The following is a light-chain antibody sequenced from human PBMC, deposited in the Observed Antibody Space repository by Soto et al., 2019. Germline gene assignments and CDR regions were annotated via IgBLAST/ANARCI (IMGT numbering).Light chain of an antibody. V-gene: IGLV2-14*01. CDR2: HVT. CDR3: CSLTTSHTYV. J-gene: IGLJ1*01. Sequence: QSALTQPASVSGSPGQSITISCTGTNSDVGSSNYVSWYQQHPDRAPELLIYHVTYRPSGVSNRYSGSKSGNSASLTISGLQADDEADYYCCSLTTSHTYVFGSGTKLTVL. CDR1: NSDVGSSNY.